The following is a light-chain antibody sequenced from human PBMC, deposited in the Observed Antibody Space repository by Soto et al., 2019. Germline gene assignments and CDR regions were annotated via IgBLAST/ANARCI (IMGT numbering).Light chain of an antibody. Sequence: QSALTQPPSASGSPGQSVTISCTGTSSDVGGYNYVSWYQQNPGKAPKLMIYEVNKRPSGVPGRFSGSKSGNTASLTVSGLQAEDEADYYCSSYAANTFFRFGTGTKVTVL. CDR3: SSYAANTFFR. CDR2: EVN. J-gene: IGLJ1*01. CDR1: SSDVGGYNY. V-gene: IGLV2-8*01.